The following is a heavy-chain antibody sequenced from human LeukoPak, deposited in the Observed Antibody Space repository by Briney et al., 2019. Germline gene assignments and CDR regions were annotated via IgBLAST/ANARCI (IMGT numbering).Heavy chain of an antibody. D-gene: IGHD3-9*01. V-gene: IGHV3-33*08. J-gene: IGHJ4*02. CDR3: ARGPYNYDILTGYLY. CDR2: IWFDGSNE. Sequence: GGSLRLSCAASGFIFSGYSMNWVRQAPGKGLEWVAVIWFDGSNEYYADSVKGRFIISRDNSKNTLYLQMNSLRAEDTAVYYCARGPYNYDILTGYLYWGQGTLVTVSS. CDR1: GFIFSGYS.